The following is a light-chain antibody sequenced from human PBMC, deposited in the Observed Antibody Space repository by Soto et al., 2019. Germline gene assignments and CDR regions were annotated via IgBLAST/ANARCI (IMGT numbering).Light chain of an antibody. J-gene: IGKJ5*01. CDR2: DAS. CDR1: QSGSSNY. V-gene: IGKV3-11*01. CDR3: QQRSNWQIT. Sequence: EIVLTQSPGPLSLSPWERATLSCRVSQSGSSNYLAWYQQKPGQAPRLLIYDASNRVTGIPARFRGSGSGTDFTLTISSLEPDDFAVYYCQQRSNWQITFGQGTRLEIK.